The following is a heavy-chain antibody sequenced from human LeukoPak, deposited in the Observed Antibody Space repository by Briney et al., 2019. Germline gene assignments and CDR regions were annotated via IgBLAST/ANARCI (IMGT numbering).Heavy chain of an antibody. J-gene: IGHJ6*03. CDR1: GGSISDHY. Sequence: SGTLSLTRNVSGGSISDHYWSWVRQAPGKGLEWIGNVYYSGSTNYNPSLKSRATISVDTFKNQFSLKLSSVTAADTAVYYCARVPYYYDQGYHYYYMGVWGKGTTVTVSS. CDR2: VYYSGST. D-gene: IGHD3-22*01. V-gene: IGHV4-59*11. CDR3: ARVPYYYDQGYHYYYMGV.